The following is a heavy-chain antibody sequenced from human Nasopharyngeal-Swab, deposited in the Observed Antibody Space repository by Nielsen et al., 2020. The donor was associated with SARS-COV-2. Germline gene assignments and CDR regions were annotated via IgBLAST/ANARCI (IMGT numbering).Heavy chain of an antibody. V-gene: IGHV1-46*01. CDR2: INPGGGRT. Sequence: WVRQAPGQGPEWMGIINPGGGRTSYAQKFQGRVTMTRDTSTSTVYMELSSLRSEDTAVYYCARDLGYGDYGGGFDYWGQGTLVTVSS. D-gene: IGHD4-17*01. J-gene: IGHJ4*02. CDR3: ARDLGYGDYGGGFDY.